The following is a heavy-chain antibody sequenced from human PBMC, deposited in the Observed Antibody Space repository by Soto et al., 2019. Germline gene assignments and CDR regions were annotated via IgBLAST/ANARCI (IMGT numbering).Heavy chain of an antibody. J-gene: IGHJ4*02. V-gene: IGHV4-59*01. CDR3: ARVGRLIKEAGLLDD. CDR1: NFSICSYY. CDR2: IYYSVIS. Sequence: PSETLCLTCTGSNFSICSYYWAWIRQPPGKGLEWIGHIYYSVISNYNPSLKSRLTLSLDTSKNQFSLKLTSVTAADTAVYYCARVGRLIKEAGLLDDWGQGTLVTVSS. D-gene: IGHD6-13*01.